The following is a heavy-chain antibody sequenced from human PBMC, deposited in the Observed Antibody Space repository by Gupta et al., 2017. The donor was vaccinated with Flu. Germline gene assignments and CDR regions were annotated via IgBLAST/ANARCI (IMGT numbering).Heavy chain of an antibody. V-gene: IGHV1-46*01. D-gene: IGHD1-26*01. J-gene: IGHJ4*02. CDR3: ARTPRVGAFEY. Sequence: FTEYYIHWVRQAPGQGLEWMGKINPDGGSTRYAQRVQGRVTMTRDTSTNIVYMELSSLRSDDTAMYYCARTPRVGAFEYWGQGTLVAVSS. CDR2: INPDGGST. CDR1: FTEYY.